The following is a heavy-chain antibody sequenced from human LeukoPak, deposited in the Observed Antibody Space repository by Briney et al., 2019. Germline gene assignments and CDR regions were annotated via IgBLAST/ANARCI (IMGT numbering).Heavy chain of an antibody. CDR2: VYFSGST. CDR1: GGSINGYY. Sequence: SETLSLTCTVSGGSINGYYWSWIRQPPGKGLEWVGCVYFSGSTKYNPSLESRLTVSVDTSKNQFSLKLSSVTAADTAVYYCARSIAVAGTGIDYWGQGTLVTVSS. V-gene: IGHV4-59*01. CDR3: ARSIAVAGTGIDY. J-gene: IGHJ4*02. D-gene: IGHD6-19*01.